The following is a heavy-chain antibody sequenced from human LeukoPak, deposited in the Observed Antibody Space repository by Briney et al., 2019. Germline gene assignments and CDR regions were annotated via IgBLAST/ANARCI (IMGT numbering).Heavy chain of an antibody. J-gene: IGHJ4*02. CDR2: IYTSGST. D-gene: IGHD3-22*01. Sequence: SETLSLTCTVSGGSISGYYWSWIRQPAGKGLEWIGRIYTSGSTNYNPSLKSRVTMSVDTSKNQFSLKLSSVTAADTAVYYCARENDYYDSSGYPDYWGQGTLVTVSS. CDR1: GGSISGYY. V-gene: IGHV4-4*07. CDR3: ARENDYYDSSGYPDY.